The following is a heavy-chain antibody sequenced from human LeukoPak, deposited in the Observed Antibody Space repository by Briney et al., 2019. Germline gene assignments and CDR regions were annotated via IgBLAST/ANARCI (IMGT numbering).Heavy chain of an antibody. CDR1: GFTFSRSS. D-gene: IGHD3-22*01. V-gene: IGHV3-21*01. CDR2: ITASSSYI. CDR3: AREYYCDDNAGNY. Sequence: GGSLRLSCAASGFTFSRSSMSWVRQAPGKGLEWVSSITASSSYIYYADSVQGRFTISRDNAEKSVYLQMNSLRAEDTAVYYCAREYYCDDNAGNYWGQGTLVTVSS. J-gene: IGHJ4*02.